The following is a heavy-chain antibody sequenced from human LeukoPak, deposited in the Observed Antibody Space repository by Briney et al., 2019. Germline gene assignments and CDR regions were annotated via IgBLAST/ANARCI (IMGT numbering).Heavy chain of an antibody. D-gene: IGHD2-21*02. CDR3: ARGYCSGDCFTLFDY. Sequence: ASVKVSRKASGSMFTGYYMHWVRQAPGQGLEWMGWSNPNSGGTNYAQKFQGRVSMTRDTSISTAYMELSSLRSADTAVYYCARGYCSGDCFTLFDYWGEGALVTVSS. V-gene: IGHV1-2*02. CDR2: SNPNSGGT. J-gene: IGHJ4*02. CDR1: GSMFTGYY.